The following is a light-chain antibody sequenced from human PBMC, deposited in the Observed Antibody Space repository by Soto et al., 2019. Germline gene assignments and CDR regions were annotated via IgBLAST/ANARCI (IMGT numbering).Light chain of an antibody. CDR3: QQCENIILS. J-gene: IGKJ4*01. CDR2: GAS. V-gene: IGKV1-33*01. CDR1: QYVGNY. Sequence: PQSPTSLIASVGDRVTITCQASQYVGNYLNWYQQKPGEPPRLLISGASNLEPGVPARFHGRGSGADFTFIISALQPRQCGTYLCQQCENIILSFGGGTQVEI.